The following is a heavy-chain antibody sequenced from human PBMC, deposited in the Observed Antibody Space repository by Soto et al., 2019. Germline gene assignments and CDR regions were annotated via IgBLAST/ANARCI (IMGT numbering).Heavy chain of an antibody. Sequence: LRLSCAASGFTFGSYSMNWVRQAPGKGLEWVSYISSSSSTIYYADSVKGRFTISRDNAKNSLYLQMNSLRDEDTAVYYCASEMATDYYYYYGMDVWGQGTTVTVSS. CDR2: ISSSSSTI. D-gene: IGHD5-12*01. CDR1: GFTFGSYS. CDR3: ASEMATDYYYYYGMDV. J-gene: IGHJ6*02. V-gene: IGHV3-48*02.